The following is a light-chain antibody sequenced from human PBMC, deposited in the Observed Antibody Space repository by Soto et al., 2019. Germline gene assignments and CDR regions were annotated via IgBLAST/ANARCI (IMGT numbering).Light chain of an antibody. V-gene: IGLV2-14*01. Sequence: QSVLTQPASVSGSPVQSITLLCTGTSSDFGIYNSVSWYQQHPGKAPKLMIHDVTNRPSGVSSRFSGSRSGNTASLTISGLQSEDEADYYCSSFTISSSYVFGPGTKVTVL. CDR2: DVT. J-gene: IGLJ1*01. CDR1: SSDFGIYNS. CDR3: SSFTISSSYV.